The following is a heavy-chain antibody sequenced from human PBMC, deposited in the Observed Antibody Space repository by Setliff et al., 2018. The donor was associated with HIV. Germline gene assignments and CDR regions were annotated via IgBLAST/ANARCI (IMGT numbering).Heavy chain of an antibody. CDR3: AKGLPADGYAFDL. CDR1: GYRFSSYG. CDR2: INVHNGDT. V-gene: IGHV1-18*01. Sequence: ASVKVSCKASGYRFSSYGITWVRHAPGQGLEWMGWINVHNGDTKFAQRFQDRLTMTTDTSTTTAYMDLRSLRSDDTAVYYCAKGLPADGYAFDLWGQGTMFTV. D-gene: IGHD6-13*01. J-gene: IGHJ3*01.